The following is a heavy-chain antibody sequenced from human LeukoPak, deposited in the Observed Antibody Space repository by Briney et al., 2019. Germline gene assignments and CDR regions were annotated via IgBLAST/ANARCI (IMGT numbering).Heavy chain of an antibody. CDR2: IRYDGSNK. J-gene: IGHJ4*02. CDR3: AKEQNYYDSSGYYI. V-gene: IGHV3-30*02. CDR1: GFTFSSYG. Sequence: GGSLRLSCAASGFTFSSYGMHWVRQAPGKGLEWVTLIRYDGSNKYYADSVKGRFTISRDNSKNTLYLQMNSLRADDTAVYYCAKEQNYYDSSGYYIWGQGTLVTVSS. D-gene: IGHD3-22*01.